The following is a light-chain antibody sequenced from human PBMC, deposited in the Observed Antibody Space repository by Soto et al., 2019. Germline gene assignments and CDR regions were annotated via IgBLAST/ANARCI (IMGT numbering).Light chain of an antibody. CDR1: QSVSSY. CDR2: DAS. Sequence: EIVLTQSPATLSLSPGERATLSCRASQSVSSYLAWYQQKPGQAPRLLIYDASNRATGIPARFSGSGSGTNFPLTNSSLEAEDFAVYYCQQRSNWPPYTFGQGTKLEIK. V-gene: IGKV3-11*01. CDR3: QQRSNWPPYT. J-gene: IGKJ2*01.